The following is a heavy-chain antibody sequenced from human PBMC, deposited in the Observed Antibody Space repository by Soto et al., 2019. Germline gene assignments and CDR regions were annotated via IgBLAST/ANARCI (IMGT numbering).Heavy chain of an antibody. CDR1: GYTFTSYA. D-gene: IGHD3-9*01. CDR2: INAGNGNT. Sequence: EASVKVSCKASGYTFTSYAMHWVLQAPGQRLEWMGWINAGNGNTKYSQKFQGRVTITRDTSSSTAYMELSSLRSEDTAVYYCARNPVYFDTLYYFDYWGQGTLVTVST. J-gene: IGHJ4*02. CDR3: ARNPVYFDTLYYFDY. V-gene: IGHV1-3*01.